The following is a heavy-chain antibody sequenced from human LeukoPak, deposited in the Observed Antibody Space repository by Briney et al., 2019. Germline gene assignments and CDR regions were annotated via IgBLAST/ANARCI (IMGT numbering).Heavy chain of an antibody. CDR3: ARGGYSSGWSDS. V-gene: IGHV3-66*01. Sequence: GGSLRLSCAASGFTVSNNFMSWVRQAPGKGLEWVSVIYSGGSTNYADSVKGRFTISRDISKNMLYLQMNSLRAEDTAVYYCARGGYSSGWSDSWGQGTLVTVSS. D-gene: IGHD6-19*01. J-gene: IGHJ5*01. CDR2: IYSGGST. CDR1: GFTVSNNF.